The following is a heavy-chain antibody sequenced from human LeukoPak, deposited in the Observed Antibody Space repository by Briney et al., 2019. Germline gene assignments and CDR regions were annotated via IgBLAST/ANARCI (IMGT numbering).Heavy chain of an antibody. CDR2: IIPILGIA. CDR3: ARSDYGDYSVGGWFDP. CDR1: GGTFSSYT. D-gene: IGHD4-17*01. Sequence: GSSVKVSCKASGGTFSSYTISWVRQAPGQGLEWMGRIIPILGIANYAQKFQGRVTITADKSTSTAYMELSSLRSEDTAVYYCARSDYGDYSVGGWFDPWGQGTLVTVSS. J-gene: IGHJ5*02. V-gene: IGHV1-69*02.